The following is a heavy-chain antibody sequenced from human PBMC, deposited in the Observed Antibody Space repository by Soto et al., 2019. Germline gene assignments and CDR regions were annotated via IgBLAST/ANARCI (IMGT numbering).Heavy chain of an antibody. Sequence: EVQLLESGGGLVQPGGSLRLSCAASGFTFSSYAMSWVRQAPGKGLEWVSTISSSGGSTYYADSVKGRFTISRDNSKNTLHLQMNSLRAEDTAVYYCAKERWEGYGMDVGGQGTTVTVSS. V-gene: IGHV3-23*01. CDR1: GFTFSSYA. D-gene: IGHD1-26*01. J-gene: IGHJ6*02. CDR2: ISSSGGST. CDR3: AKERWEGYGMDV.